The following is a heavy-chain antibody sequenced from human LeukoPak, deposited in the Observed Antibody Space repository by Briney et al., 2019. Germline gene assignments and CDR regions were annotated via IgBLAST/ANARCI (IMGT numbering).Heavy chain of an antibody. D-gene: IGHD2-15*01. CDR2: ISGSGGST. CDR1: GFTFSSYA. CDR3: ARYCSGGRCYSGLDP. J-gene: IGHJ5*02. V-gene: IGHV3-23*01. Sequence: GGSLRLSCAASGFTFSSYAMSWVRQAPGKGLEWVSIISGSGGSTNYADSVKGRFTISRDISKNTVYLQMNSLRAEDTAVYYCARYCSGGRCYSGLDPWGQGALVTVSS.